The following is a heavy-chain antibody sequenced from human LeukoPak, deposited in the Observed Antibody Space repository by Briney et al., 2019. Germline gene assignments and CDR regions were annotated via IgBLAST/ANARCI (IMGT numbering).Heavy chain of an antibody. CDR2: ISTSGVST. CDR3: AKEEMATTYYYYYYYYMDV. Sequence: GGSLRLSCAASGFTFSSYAMSWVRQAPGKGLEWVSAISTSGVSTHYADSVKGRFTISRDNSKNTLYLQMNSLRAEDTAVYYCAKEEMATTYYYYYYYYMDVWGKGTTVTISS. J-gene: IGHJ6*03. V-gene: IGHV3-23*01. CDR1: GFTFSSYA. D-gene: IGHD5-24*01.